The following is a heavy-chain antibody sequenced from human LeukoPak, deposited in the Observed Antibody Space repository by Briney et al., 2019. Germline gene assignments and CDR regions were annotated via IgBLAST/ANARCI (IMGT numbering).Heavy chain of an antibody. J-gene: IGHJ4*02. CDR2: IKQDGSEK. D-gene: IGHD1-26*01. CDR1: GFTFSNIW. V-gene: IGHV3-7*05. Sequence: PGGSLRLSCAASGFTFSNIWMSWVRQAPGKGLEWMANIKQDGSEKYYVDSVKGRFTISRDNAKNSLYLQMNSLRAEDTAVYYRARGSRGFDYWGQGTLVTVSS. CDR3: ARGSRGFDY.